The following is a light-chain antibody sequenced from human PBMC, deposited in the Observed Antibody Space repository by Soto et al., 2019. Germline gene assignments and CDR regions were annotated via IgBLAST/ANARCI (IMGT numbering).Light chain of an antibody. V-gene: IGKV3-15*01. Sequence: EIVMTQSPATLSVSPGERATLSCRASQNVSSNLVWYQQKPGQAPRLLIYVASARATGIPARFSGSGSGTEFTLTISGLQSEDFAVYYCQQYNNWPPWTFGQGTKVEMK. CDR2: VAS. CDR1: QNVSSN. J-gene: IGKJ1*01. CDR3: QQYNNWPPWT.